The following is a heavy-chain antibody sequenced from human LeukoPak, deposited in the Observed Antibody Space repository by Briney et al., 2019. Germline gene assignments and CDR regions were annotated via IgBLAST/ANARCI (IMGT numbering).Heavy chain of an antibody. CDR3: AKDGYFWSGYGPYDGY. CDR2: ISSDGSDK. CDR1: EFTFSSYG. Sequence: GGSLNLSCAASEFTFSSYGMNWVRKAPAKGLDGLPFISSDGSDKYYADSVKGRFTISRDNSKNTLYLQMDSLRAEDTAVYYCAKDGYFWSGYGPYDGYWGQGTLVTVSS. J-gene: IGHJ4*02. D-gene: IGHD3-3*01. V-gene: IGHV3-30*18.